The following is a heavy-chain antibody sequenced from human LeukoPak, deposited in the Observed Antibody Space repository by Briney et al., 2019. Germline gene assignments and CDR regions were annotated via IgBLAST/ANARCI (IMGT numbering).Heavy chain of an antibody. CDR3: AKVLSPFEYSSSGFDY. CDR1: GFTFDDYA. D-gene: IGHD6-6*01. CDR2: ISWNSGSI. Sequence: GGSLRLSCAASGFTFDDYAMHWVRQAPGKGLEWVSGISWNSGSIGYADSVKGRFTISRDNAKNSLYLQMNSLRAEDMALYYCAKVLSPFEYSSSGFDYWGQGTLVTVSS. J-gene: IGHJ4*02. V-gene: IGHV3-9*03.